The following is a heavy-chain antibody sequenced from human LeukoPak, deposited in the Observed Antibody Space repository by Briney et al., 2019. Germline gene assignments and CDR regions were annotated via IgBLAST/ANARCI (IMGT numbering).Heavy chain of an antibody. CDR2: IYYSGST. CDR3: ARLPYSGSYYVQY. CDR1: GGSISSSSYY. Sequence: PSETLSLTCTVSGGSISSSSYYWGWIRQPPGKGLEWIGSIYYSGSTYYNPSLKSRVTMSVDTSKSQFSLKLSSVTAADTAVYYCARLPYSGSYYVQYWGQGTLVTVSS. V-gene: IGHV4-39*07. D-gene: IGHD1-26*01. J-gene: IGHJ1*01.